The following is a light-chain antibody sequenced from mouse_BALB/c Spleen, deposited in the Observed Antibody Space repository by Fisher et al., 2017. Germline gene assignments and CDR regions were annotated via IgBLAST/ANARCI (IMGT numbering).Light chain of an antibody. J-gene: IGKJ1*01. CDR3: HQYHRSPPT. V-gene: IGKV4-74*01. CDR2: STS. CDR1: SSVSSSY. Sequence: IVMTQSPAIMSASPGEKVTMTCRASSSVSSSYLHWYQQKPGSSPKLWIYSTSNLASGVPARFNGSGSGTSYSLTISSMEAEDAATYYCHQYHRSPPTFGGGTKLEIK.